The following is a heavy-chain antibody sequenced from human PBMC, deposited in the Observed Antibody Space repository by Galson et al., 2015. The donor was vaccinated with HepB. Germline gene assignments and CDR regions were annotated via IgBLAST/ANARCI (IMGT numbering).Heavy chain of an antibody. V-gene: IGHV3-23*01. CDR2: ISGSGVST. CDR1: GFTFSSFA. D-gene: IGHD2-15*01. CDR3: ARDLYWACSPDH. J-gene: IGHJ4*02. Sequence: SLRLSCAASGFTFSSFAMSWVRQAPGKGLEWVSGISGSGVSTNYADSVKGRFTISRDTSKNTLYLQMNSLRGEDTAVYYCARDLYWACSPDHWGQGTLVTVSS.